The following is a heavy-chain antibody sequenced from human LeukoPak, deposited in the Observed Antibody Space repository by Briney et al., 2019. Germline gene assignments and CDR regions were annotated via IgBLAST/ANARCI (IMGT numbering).Heavy chain of an antibody. D-gene: IGHD2-15*01. CDR2: IRFDGSNR. Sequence: GRSLRLSSTASGFIFSRYGMHWVRQAPGKGLEWVALIRFDGSNRYYADSVKGRFSISRDNGKNTLYLQMHSLRAGDTSVYYCARDLGSHFDFWGQGTLVTVSS. V-gene: IGHV3-33*01. J-gene: IGHJ4*02. CDR1: GFIFSRYG. CDR3: ARDLGSHFDF.